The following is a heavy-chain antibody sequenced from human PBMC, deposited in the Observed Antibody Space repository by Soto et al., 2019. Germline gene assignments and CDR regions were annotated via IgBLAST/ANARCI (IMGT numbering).Heavy chain of an antibody. Sequence: ASVKVSCKASGGTFSSYAISWVRQAPGQGLEWMGGIIPISGTANYEQKFQGRVTITADESTSTAYMELSSLSSEDTSVYYCARVGCSSTSCYTSGVWPSYYYYGMDVWGQGTTVTVSS. CDR3: ARVGCSSTSCYTSGVWPSYYYYGMDV. CDR2: IIPISGTA. V-gene: IGHV1-69*13. J-gene: IGHJ6*02. D-gene: IGHD2-2*02. CDR1: GGTFSSYA.